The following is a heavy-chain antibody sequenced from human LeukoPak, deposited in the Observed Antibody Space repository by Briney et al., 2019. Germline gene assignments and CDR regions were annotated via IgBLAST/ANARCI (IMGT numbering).Heavy chain of an antibody. D-gene: IGHD6-13*01. CDR2: ISSSSSYI. Sequence: GGSLRLSCAASGFTFSSYSMNWVRQAPGKGLEWVSSISSSSSYIYYADSVKGRFTISRDNAKNSLYLQMSSLRAEDTAVYYCARDTSSSWYNYFDYWGQGTLVTVSS. CDR3: ARDTSSSWYNYFDY. J-gene: IGHJ4*02. V-gene: IGHV3-21*01. CDR1: GFTFSSYS.